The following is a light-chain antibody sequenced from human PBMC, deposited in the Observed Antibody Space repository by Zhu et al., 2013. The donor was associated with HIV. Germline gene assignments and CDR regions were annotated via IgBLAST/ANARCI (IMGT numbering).Light chain of an antibody. J-gene: IGKJ1*01. CDR2: DAS. V-gene: IGKV1-33*01. Sequence: DIQMTQSPSSLSASVGDRVTITCQASQDIGTSLNWYQHRPGTAPKLLIYDASNLETGVTPRFSGLGSGTDFNLTINFLMPEDFATYYCHHYDKSPWHYFGRGTRVDVK. CDR3: HHYDKSPWHY. CDR1: QDIGTS.